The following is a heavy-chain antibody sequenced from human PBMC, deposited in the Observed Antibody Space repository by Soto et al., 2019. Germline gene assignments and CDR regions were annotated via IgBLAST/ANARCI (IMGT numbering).Heavy chain of an antibody. CDR2: IIPIFGTA. D-gene: IGHD1-26*01. CDR1: GGTFSSYA. CDR3: ARVKKTVGYYGMDV. V-gene: IGHV1-69*06. Sequence: SVKVSCKASGGTFSSYAISWVRQAPGQGLEWMGGIIPIFGTANYAQKFQGRVTITADKSTSTAYMELSSLRSEGTAVYYCARVKKTVGYYGMDVWGQGTTVTVSS. J-gene: IGHJ6*02.